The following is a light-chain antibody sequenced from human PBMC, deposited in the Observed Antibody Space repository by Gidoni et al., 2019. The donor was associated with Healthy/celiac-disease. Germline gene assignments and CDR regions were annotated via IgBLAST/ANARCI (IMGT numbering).Light chain of an antibody. CDR2: GAS. CDR3: QQYGSSSGA. CDR1: QAVSNSY. J-gene: IGKJ1*01. V-gene: IGKV3-20*01. Sequence: ESVLTQSPGTLSWSPGERATLSCRASQAVSNSYLAWYVQKPGQAPRLLIYGASNRATGTPDRFSGSGSGTDFTLTISRLEPEDFATYYCQQYGSSSGAFGQGTKVEIK.